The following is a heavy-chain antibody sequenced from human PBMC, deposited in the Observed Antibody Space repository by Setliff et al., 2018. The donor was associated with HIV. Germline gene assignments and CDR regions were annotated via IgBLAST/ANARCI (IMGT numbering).Heavy chain of an antibody. V-gene: IGHV3-15*01. CDR2: IKSKPDGGTT. CDR1: GLTFSNAW. D-gene: IGHD3-22*01. J-gene: IGHJ1*01. Sequence: PGGSLRLSCAASGLTFSNAWMSWVRQAPGKGLEWVAHIKSKPDGGTTDYAAPVKGRFTISRDDSKETLYLQMNSLKTEDSAVYYCSTYQLHYDGSGYYYYNLKHWGQGSLVTVSS. CDR3: STYQLHYDGSGYYYYNLKH.